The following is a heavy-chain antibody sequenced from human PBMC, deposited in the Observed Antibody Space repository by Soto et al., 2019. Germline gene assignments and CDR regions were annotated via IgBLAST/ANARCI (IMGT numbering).Heavy chain of an antibody. CDR2: ISYDGSNK. CDR1: GSTFTDYG. CDR3: AREGGSLNWFDP. J-gene: IGHJ5*02. V-gene: IGHV3-30*03. D-gene: IGHD1-26*01. Sequence: PGGSLRLSCADSGSTFTDYGMHWVRQAPGKGLEWVAVISYDGSNKNYADSVKGRFTISRDNAKNSLYLQMNSLRDEDTAVYYCAREGGSLNWFDPWGQGTLVTVSS.